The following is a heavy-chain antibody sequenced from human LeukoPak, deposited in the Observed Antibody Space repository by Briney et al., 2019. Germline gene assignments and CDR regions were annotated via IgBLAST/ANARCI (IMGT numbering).Heavy chain of an antibody. Sequence: ASVKVSCKASGGTFSSYAISWVRQAPGQGLEWMGWINPNSGVTVYAQTFQGRVTLTRDTSISTAYMDLSRLRSDDTAVYYCARRSDYCSSTSCSNYYYYGLDVWGQGTTVTVSS. J-gene: IGHJ6*02. CDR2: INPNSGVT. CDR1: GGTFSSYA. V-gene: IGHV1-2*02. CDR3: ARRSDYCSSTSCSNYYYYGLDV. D-gene: IGHD2-2*01.